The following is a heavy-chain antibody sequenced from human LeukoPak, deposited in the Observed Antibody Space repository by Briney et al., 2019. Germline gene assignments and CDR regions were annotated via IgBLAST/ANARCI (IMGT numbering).Heavy chain of an antibody. CDR3: ARLGIKYDYVWGSYRSIPYYFDY. CDR2: IYYTGRT. D-gene: IGHD3-16*02. J-gene: IGHJ4*02. Sequence: SETLSLTCTVSGGSISSSSYYWGWIRQPPGKGLEWIATIYYTGRTYYNPSLKSRVTISIDTSKNQFSLKLSSVPAADTAVYYCARLGIKYDYVWGSYRSIPYYFDYWGQGTLVTVS. V-gene: IGHV4-39*01. CDR1: GGSISSSSYY.